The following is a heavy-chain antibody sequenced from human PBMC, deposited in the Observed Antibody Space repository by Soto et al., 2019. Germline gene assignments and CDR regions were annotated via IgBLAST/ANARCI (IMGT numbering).Heavy chain of an antibody. CDR2: IYWDDDK. Sequence: QITLKESGPTLVKPTQTLTLTCTFSGFSLSTSGVGVGWIRQPPGRALEWLALIYWDDDKRYSPSLKGRLTITKDTSKNQVVLTTTNLDPVDTATYYRAHRRRGMAAAGTFDYWGQGTLVTGSS. J-gene: IGHJ4*02. CDR1: GFSLSTSGVG. CDR3: AHRRRGMAAAGTFDY. D-gene: IGHD6-13*01. V-gene: IGHV2-5*02.